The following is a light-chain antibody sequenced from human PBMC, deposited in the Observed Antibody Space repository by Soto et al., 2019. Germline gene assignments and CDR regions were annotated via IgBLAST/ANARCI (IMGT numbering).Light chain of an antibody. Sequence: ESVLTQSPGTLSLSPGERATLSCRASQSVRSSFLAWYQLKPGQAPRLLIYGASSRATGIPDRFSGSGSGTDFTITISRLEPEDFAVYYCQQYDSSPWPFGQGTKVEIK. CDR3: QQYDSSPWP. CDR1: QSVRSSF. CDR2: GAS. V-gene: IGKV3-20*01. J-gene: IGKJ1*01.